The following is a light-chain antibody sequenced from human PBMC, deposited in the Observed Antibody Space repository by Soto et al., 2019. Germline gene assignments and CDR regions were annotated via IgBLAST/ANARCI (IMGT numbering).Light chain of an antibody. CDR2: KVS. CDR3: MKGTHWPWT. V-gene: IGKV2-30*01. Sequence: DAVLTQSPLSLPVTLGQSASISCRSSQSLVYSDGNAYLIWFHQMPGQSPRRLIYKVSNRDSGVPDRFRGRGSGTDFTLKIGRVEAEDVGVYYCMKGTHWPWTFGQGTKVEI. J-gene: IGKJ1*01. CDR1: QSLVYSDGNAY.